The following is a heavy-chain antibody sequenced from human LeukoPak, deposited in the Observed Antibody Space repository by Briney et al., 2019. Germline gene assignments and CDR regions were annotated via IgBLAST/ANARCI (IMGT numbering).Heavy chain of an antibody. CDR2: IYYSGST. CDR1: GGSISRYY. D-gene: IGHD1-26*01. J-gene: IGHJ5*02. CDR3: ARQWAQGWFDP. V-gene: IGHV4-59*08. Sequence: SETLSLTCTVSGGSISRYYWSWIRQPPGKGLEWIGYIYYSGSTNYNPSLKSRVTISVDTPKNQFSLKLSSVTAADTAVYYCARQWAQGWFDPWGQGTLVTVSS.